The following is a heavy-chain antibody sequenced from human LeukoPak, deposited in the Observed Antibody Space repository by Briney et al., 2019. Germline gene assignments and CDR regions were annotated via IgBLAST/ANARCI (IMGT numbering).Heavy chain of an antibody. CDR1: GGSISSYY. CDR2: IYTSGST. CDR3: ARDKVRNSNRGSLARGAYYYYYHGMDV. J-gene: IGHJ6*02. Sequence: SETLSLTCTVSGGSISSYYWSWIRQPAGKGLEWIGRIYTSGSTNYNPSLKSRVTMSVDTSKSQFSLKLSSVTAADTAVYYCARDKVRNSNRGSLARGAYYYYYHGMDVWGQGTTVTVSS. D-gene: IGHD3-10*01. V-gene: IGHV4-4*07.